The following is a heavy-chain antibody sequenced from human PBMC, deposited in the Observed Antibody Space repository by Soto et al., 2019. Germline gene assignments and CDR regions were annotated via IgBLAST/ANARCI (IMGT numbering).Heavy chain of an antibody. CDR3: ATRITVFGLLIPPFDP. V-gene: IGHV4-34*01. D-gene: IGHD3-3*01. Sequence: SETLSLTCAVYGGSVNGYYWNWIRQPPGKGLEWIEEINHTGGTHYNPSLKSRVTMSVDTSKNQFSLRLSSVPAADTAIYYCATRITVFGLLIPPFDPWGQGTQVTVSS. CDR2: INHTGGT. CDR1: GGSVNGYY. J-gene: IGHJ5*02.